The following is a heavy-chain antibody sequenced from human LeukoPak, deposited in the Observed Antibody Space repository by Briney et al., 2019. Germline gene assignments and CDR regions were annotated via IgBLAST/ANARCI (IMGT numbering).Heavy chain of an antibody. D-gene: IGHD3-10*01. CDR2: INPSGGST. J-gene: IGHJ5*02. CDR1: GYTFTSYY. Sequence: GASVKVSCKASGYTFTSYYTHWVRQAPGQGLEWMGIINPSGGSTSYAQKFQGRVTMTRDTSTSTVYMELSSLRSEDTAVYYCATMVRGSNWFDPWGQGTLVTVSS. V-gene: IGHV1-46*01. CDR3: ATMVRGSNWFDP.